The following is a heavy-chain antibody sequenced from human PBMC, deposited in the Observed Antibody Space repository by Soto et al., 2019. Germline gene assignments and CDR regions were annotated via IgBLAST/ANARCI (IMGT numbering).Heavy chain of an antibody. D-gene: IGHD5-12*01. CDR1: GFTFNTYS. Sequence: EVHLVESGGGLVKPWGSLRLSCTASGFTFNTYSMNWVRQAPGRGLEWVSSISSSTTHILYADSVKGRFTISRDNGKNSLYLQMNSLRAEDTAVYYCARDLQMATIRGGDYWGQGTQVIVSS. V-gene: IGHV3-21*06. CDR2: ISSSTTHI. CDR3: ARDLQMATIRGGDY. J-gene: IGHJ4*02.